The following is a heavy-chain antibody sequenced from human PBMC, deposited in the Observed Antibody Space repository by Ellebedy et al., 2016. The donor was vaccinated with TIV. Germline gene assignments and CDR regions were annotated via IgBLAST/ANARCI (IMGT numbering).Heavy chain of an antibody. Sequence: GGSLRLSCAASGLTFDDYAMHWVRQVPGKGLEWVSAISGNSDAIGYADSVKGRFTISRDNARNSVYLEMNNLKAEDTALYYCAEDVNWNSGSSNDAFDFWGQGTMVTVSS. CDR2: ISGNSDAI. J-gene: IGHJ3*01. V-gene: IGHV3-9*01. CDR3: AEDVNWNSGSSNDAFDF. D-gene: IGHD3-10*01. CDR1: GLTFDDYA.